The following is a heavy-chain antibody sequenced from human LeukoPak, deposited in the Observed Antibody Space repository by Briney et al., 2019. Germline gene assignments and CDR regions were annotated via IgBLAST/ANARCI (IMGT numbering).Heavy chain of an antibody. V-gene: IGHV1-18*01. CDR1: GDTFTSYD. J-gene: IGHJ6*03. D-gene: IGHD6-13*01. CDR2: ISAYNGNT. Sequence: ASVKVSCKASGDTFTSYDISWVRQALGQGLEWMGWISAYNGNTNYAQKLQGRVTMTTDTSTSTAYMELRSLRSDDTAVYYCARKIAAAGPYYYYYMDVWGKGTTVTVSS. CDR3: ARKIAAAGPYYYYYMDV.